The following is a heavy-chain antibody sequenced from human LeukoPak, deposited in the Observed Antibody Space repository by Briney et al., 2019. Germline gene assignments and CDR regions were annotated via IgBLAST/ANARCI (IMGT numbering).Heavy chain of an antibody. CDR2: INQGGSDK. CDR3: TRERSRAEDD. CDR1: GFTFSGHW. V-gene: IGHV3-7*01. J-gene: IGHJ4*02. Sequence: PGGSLRLSCAASGFTFSGHWISWVRQAPGKGLEWVANINQGGSDKYYVDSGKGRFTISRDNANNLLYLQMNSLRGEDTDVYLCTRERSRAEDDWGQGTLVTVSS. D-gene: IGHD1-14*01.